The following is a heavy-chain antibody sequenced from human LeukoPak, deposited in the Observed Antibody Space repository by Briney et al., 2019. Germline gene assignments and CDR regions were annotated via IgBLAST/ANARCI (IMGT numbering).Heavy chain of an antibody. J-gene: IGHJ3*02. CDR2: IYTSGST. V-gene: IGHV4-4*07. CDR1: GGSISSYY. Sequence: SETLSLTCTVSGGSISSYYWSWIRQPAGKGLEWIGRIYTSGSTNYNPSLKSRVTMSVDTSKNQFSLKLSSVTAADTAVYYCARDGSYYGSDDAFDIWGQGTMVTVSS. CDR3: ARDGSYYGSDDAFDI. D-gene: IGHD3-10*01.